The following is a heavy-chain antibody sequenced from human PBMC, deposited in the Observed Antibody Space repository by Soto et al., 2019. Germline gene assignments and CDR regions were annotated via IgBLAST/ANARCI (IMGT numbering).Heavy chain of an antibody. V-gene: IGHV6-1*01. Sequence: SQTLSLTCAISGDSVSSNSAAWNWIRQSPSRGLEWLGRTYYRSKWYNDYAVSVKSRITINPDTSKNQFSLQLSSVTPEDTAVYYCARDRESSSDYYYYGMDVWGQGTTVTVSS. CDR1: GDSVSSNSAA. CDR3: ARDRESSSDYYYYGMDV. D-gene: IGHD6-13*01. J-gene: IGHJ6*02. CDR2: TYYRSKWYN.